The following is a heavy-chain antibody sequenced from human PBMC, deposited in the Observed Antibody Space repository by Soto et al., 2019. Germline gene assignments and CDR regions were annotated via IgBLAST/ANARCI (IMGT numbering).Heavy chain of an antibody. CDR2: INPILSMS. Sequence: QVQLVQSGAEVKKPGSSVRVSCKASGDTFSFYSINWVRQAPGLGLEWMGRINPILSMSNYAQRFQGRVTXTXDXXTSTAYMELSSLSSEDTAMYYCASSYGSGYRAFDYWGQGALVTVSS. V-gene: IGHV1-69*02. CDR3: ASSYGSGYRAFDY. J-gene: IGHJ4*02. CDR1: GDTFSFYS. D-gene: IGHD3-10*01.